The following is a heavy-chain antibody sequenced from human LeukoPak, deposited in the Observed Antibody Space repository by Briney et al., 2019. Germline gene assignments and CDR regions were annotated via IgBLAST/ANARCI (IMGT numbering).Heavy chain of an antibody. CDR2: ISHHGSNE. CDR3: ARVHDTSGYYHYFDS. Sequence: GGSLRLSCEASGFTFSTYPMHWVRQAPDKGLEWVAMISHHGSNEYYADSVKGRFTISRDNSKDTLYLQMNNPRVEDTAIYYCARVHDTSGYYHYFDSWGQGTLVTVSS. J-gene: IGHJ4*02. D-gene: IGHD3-9*01. V-gene: IGHV3-30*14. CDR1: GFTFSTYP.